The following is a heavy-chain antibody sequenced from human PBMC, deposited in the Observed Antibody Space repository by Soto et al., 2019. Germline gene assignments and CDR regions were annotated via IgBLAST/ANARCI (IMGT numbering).Heavy chain of an antibody. CDR3: ARSSTGYSSGWPLYYFDY. CDR2: IYYSGST. CDR1: GGSISSYY. D-gene: IGHD6-19*01. Sequence: PSETLSLTCTVSGGSISSYYWSWIRQPPGKGLEWIGYIYYSGSTNYNPSLKSRVTISVDTSKNQFSLKLSSVTAADTAVYYCARSSTGYSSGWPLYYFDYWGQGTLVTVS. V-gene: IGHV4-59*01. J-gene: IGHJ4*02.